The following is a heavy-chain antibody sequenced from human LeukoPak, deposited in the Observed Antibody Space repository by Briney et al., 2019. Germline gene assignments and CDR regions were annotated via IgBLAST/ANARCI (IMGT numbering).Heavy chain of an antibody. D-gene: IGHD3-10*01. J-gene: IGHJ5*02. Sequence: PSETLSLTCTVSGGSISSYYWSWIRQPPGKGLEWIGYIYYSGSTNYNPSLKSRVTISVDKSKNEFFLKLTSVTAADTAVYFCARGGSGSYVVDPWGQGTLVTVSS. V-gene: IGHV4-59*12. CDR3: ARGGSGSYVVDP. CDR1: GGSISSYY. CDR2: IYYSGST.